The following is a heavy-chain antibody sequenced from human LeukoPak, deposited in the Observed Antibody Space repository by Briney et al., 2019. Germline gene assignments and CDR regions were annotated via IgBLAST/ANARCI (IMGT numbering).Heavy chain of an antibody. Sequence: GGSLRLSCAASGFTFSSYWMSWVRQAPGKGLEWVANIKQDGSEKYYVDSVKGRFTISRDNAKNSLYLQMNSLRAEDTAVYYCARDRGYSYGLRPYYFDYWGQGTLVTVPS. D-gene: IGHD5-18*01. CDR2: IKQDGSEK. V-gene: IGHV3-7*01. J-gene: IGHJ4*02. CDR1: GFTFSSYW. CDR3: ARDRGYSYGLRPYYFDY.